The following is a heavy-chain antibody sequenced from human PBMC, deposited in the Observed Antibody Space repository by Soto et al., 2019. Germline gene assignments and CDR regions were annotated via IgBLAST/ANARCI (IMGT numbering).Heavy chain of an antibody. D-gene: IGHD1-26*01. V-gene: IGHV1-69*12. J-gene: IGHJ4*02. Sequence: QVQLVQSGAEVKKPGSSVNVSCKASGGTFSRYAISWVRQAPGHGLEWMGGIIHMFGTPNYAQKFQGRITIIADASTSPAYMELSGLISEDTALYYCSRAGALSGTNGGFYLDSWGQGTLVTVSS. CDR3: SRAGALSGTNGGFYLDS. CDR2: IIHMFGTP. CDR1: GGTFSRYA.